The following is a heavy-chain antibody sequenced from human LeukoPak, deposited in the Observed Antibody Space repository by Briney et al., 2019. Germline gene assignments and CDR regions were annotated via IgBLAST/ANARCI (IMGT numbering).Heavy chain of an antibody. CDR1: GGSLSGHY. J-gene: IGHJ4*02. V-gene: IGHV4-34*01. Sequence: PSETLSLTCGVYGGSLSGHYWSWLRQPPGKGLEWIGEINHSGRTNYNPSLMSRVTISVDTSKNQFSLRLTSVTAADTAVYYCARHYGPWGQGTLVTVSS. CDR2: INHSGRT. D-gene: IGHD3-16*01. CDR3: ARHYGP.